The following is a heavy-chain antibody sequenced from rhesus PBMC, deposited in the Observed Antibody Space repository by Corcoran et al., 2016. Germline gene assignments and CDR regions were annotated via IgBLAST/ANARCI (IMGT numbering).Heavy chain of an antibody. V-gene: IGHV3S5*01. D-gene: IGHD6-37*01. CDR3: AKEGEVGGGWYRYGKYFEF. CDR1: GFTFSSYG. Sequence: EVQLVETGGGLVQPGGSLKLSCAASGFTFSSYGMSWVRQAPGKGLAWVSAINRVGGRTYDPDSVKGRLTISRDNSKNTLSLQMNSLRAEDTAVYYCAKEGEVGGGWYRYGKYFEFWGQGALVTVSS. J-gene: IGHJ1*01. CDR2: INRVGGRT.